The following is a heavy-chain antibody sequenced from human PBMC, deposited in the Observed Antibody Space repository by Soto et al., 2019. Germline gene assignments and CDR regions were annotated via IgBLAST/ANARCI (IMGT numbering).Heavy chain of an antibody. V-gene: IGHV2-5*01. Sequence: QITLKESGPTLVKPTQTLTLTCTFSGFSLSTSGVGVGWIRQPPGKALEGLALIYWNDDKRYSPSLKSRLTITKHSSKIPVVLTMTSMDPMDTATYYCAHSYGDPEWLPYYCFVMGVWCQGPTVTLSS. CDR3: AHSYGDPEWLPYYCFVMGV. D-gene: IGHD4-17*01. J-gene: IGHJ6*02. CDR1: GFSLSTSGVG. CDR2: IYWNDDK.